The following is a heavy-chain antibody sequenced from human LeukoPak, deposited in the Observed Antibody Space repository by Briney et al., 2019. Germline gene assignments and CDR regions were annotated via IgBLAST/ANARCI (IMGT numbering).Heavy chain of an antibody. V-gene: IGHV1-3*01. Sequence: ASVKVSCKASGYTFTSYDINWVRQATGQGLEWMGWINAGNGNTKYSQKFQGRVTITRDTSASTAYMELSSLRSEDTAVYYCARDFSPAGTSGGFDYWGQGTLVTVSS. D-gene: IGHD6-13*01. J-gene: IGHJ4*02. CDR1: GYTFTSYD. CDR3: ARDFSPAGTSGGFDY. CDR2: INAGNGNT.